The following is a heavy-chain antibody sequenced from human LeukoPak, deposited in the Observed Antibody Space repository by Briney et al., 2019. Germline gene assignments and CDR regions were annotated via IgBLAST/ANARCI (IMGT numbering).Heavy chain of an antibody. CDR3: VREGRYGDYEGY. CDR2: IYSIVST. V-gene: IGHV4-4*07. CDR1: GGSLSSYY. D-gene: IGHD4-17*01. Sequence: SETLSLTFTVSGGSLSSYYWSWIRQPAAQGLEWIVRIYSIVSTNYNPSLKSRVTMSVDTSKNQFSLNLSSVTVAETAVYYCVREGRYGDYEGYWGQGTLVRVSS. J-gene: IGHJ4*02.